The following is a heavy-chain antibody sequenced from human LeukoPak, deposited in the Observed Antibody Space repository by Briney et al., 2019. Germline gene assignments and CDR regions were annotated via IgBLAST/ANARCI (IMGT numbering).Heavy chain of an antibody. CDR1: GGSISSHY. CDR3: ARDSGLTTGPFDI. D-gene: IGHD1-14*01. Sequence: SETLSLTCTVSGGSISSHYWSWIQQPAGKGLEWIGRIYISGSTTYSPSLKSRLTLSLDTSKNQFSLNLSSVTAADTAVYYCARDSGLTTGPFDIWGQGTMVTVSS. J-gene: IGHJ3*02. CDR2: IYISGST. V-gene: IGHV4-4*07.